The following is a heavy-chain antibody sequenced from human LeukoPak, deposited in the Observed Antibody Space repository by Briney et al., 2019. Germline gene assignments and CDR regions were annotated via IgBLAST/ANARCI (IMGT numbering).Heavy chain of an antibody. CDR2: IYDNGST. CDR3: ARQRGLGLWYFDY. Sequence: SETLSLTCTVSGGSISSNFWNWVRQPPGKGLEWIGFIYDNGSTKYSPSLKSRVTLSVDTSRNQFSLKLSSVTAADTAVYYCARQRGLGLWYFDYWGRGTLVTVSS. J-gene: IGHJ4*02. D-gene: IGHD3-16*01. V-gene: IGHV4-59*08. CDR1: GGSISSNF.